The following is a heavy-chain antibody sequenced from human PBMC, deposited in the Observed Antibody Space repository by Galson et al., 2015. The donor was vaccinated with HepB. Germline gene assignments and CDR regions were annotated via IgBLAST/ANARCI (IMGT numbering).Heavy chain of an antibody. D-gene: IGHD3-9*01. CDR3: ARVKTGYHDF. V-gene: IGHV4-59*01. Sequence: ETLSLTCTVSGDSISDYYWSWIRQPPGKGLQWIGSIFYTGSTDYNPSLKRRVTISLDTPKNHFSLKLKSVTAADTAVYYCARVKTGYHDFWGPGALVTVAS. J-gene: IGHJ4*02. CDR2: IFYTGST. CDR1: GDSISDYY.